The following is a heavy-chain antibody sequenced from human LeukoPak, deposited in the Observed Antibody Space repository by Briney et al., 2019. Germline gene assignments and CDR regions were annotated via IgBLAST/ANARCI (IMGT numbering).Heavy chain of an antibody. CDR3: ARGPLWFGETNYYYYYMDV. D-gene: IGHD3-10*01. V-gene: IGHV3-7*01. Sequence: GGSLRLSCAASGFTFSTYWMNWVRQAPGKGLEWVANIKQDGSEKYYVDSVKGRFTISRDNAKNSLYLQVNSLRAEDTAVYYCARGPLWFGETNYYYYYMDVWGKGTTVTISS. J-gene: IGHJ6*03. CDR1: GFTFSTYW. CDR2: IKQDGSEK.